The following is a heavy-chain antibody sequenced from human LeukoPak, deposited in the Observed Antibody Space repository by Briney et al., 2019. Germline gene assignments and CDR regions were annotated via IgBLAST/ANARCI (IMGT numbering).Heavy chain of an antibody. D-gene: IGHD6-13*01. CDR1: GFTFSSYW. Sequence: GGSLRLSCAASGFTFSSYWMSWVRQAPGKGLEWVANIKQDGSEKYYVDSVKGRFTISRDNAKNSLYLQMNSLRAEDTAVYYCARDLYSGIAAAGATYCYHGMDVWGQGTTVTVSS. CDR2: IKQDGSEK. V-gene: IGHV3-7*01. J-gene: IGHJ6*02. CDR3: ARDLYSGIAAAGATYCYHGMDV.